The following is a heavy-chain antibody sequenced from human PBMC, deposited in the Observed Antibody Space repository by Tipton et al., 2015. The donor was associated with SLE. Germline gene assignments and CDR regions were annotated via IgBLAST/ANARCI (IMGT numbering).Heavy chain of an antibody. Sequence: SLRLSCAASGFTFSSYWMSWVRQAPGKGLEWVANIKQDGSEKYYVDSVKGRFTISRDNAKNSLYLQMNSLRAEDTAVYYCAIHTGIVGATPFVYWGQGTLVTVSS. CDR3: AIHTGIVGATPFVY. J-gene: IGHJ4*02. CDR1: GFTFSSYW. CDR2: IKQDGSEK. V-gene: IGHV3-7*01. D-gene: IGHD1-26*01.